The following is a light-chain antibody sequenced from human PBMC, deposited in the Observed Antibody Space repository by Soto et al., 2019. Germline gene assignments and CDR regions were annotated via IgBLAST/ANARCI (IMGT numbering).Light chain of an antibody. CDR1: RFDIGNYDS. CDR3: NSYTSTSTPVV. J-gene: IGLJ2*01. CDR2: DVN. V-gene: IGLV2-14*03. Sequence: QSALTQPASVSGSPGQSVTISCTGTRFDIGNYDSVSWYQQHPGKAPKLIMYDVNNPPSGVSSRFSGSKSDNTASLTISGLQAEDEAHYYCNSYTSTSTPVVFGGGTKVTVL.